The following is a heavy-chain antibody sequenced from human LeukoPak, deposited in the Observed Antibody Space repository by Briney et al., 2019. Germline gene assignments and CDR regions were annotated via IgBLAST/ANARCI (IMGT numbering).Heavy chain of an antibody. V-gene: IGHV3-23*01. CDR3: AKCILTGYYKGYMDV. Sequence: GGSLRLSCAASGFTFSSHGMSWVRQAPGKGLEWVSAISGSGGSTYYADSVKGRFTISRDNSKDTLYLQMNSLRAEGTAVYYCAKCILTGYYKGYMDVWGKGTTVTISS. CDR2: ISGSGGST. CDR1: GFTFSSHG. J-gene: IGHJ6*03. D-gene: IGHD3-9*01.